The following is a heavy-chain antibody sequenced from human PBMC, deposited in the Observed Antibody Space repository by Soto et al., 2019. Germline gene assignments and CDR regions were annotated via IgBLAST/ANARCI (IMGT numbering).Heavy chain of an antibody. CDR3: ARSIVVVTALDY. CDR2: INAGNGNT. D-gene: IGHD2-21*02. J-gene: IGHJ4*02. Sequence: GASLKVSCKASGYTFTSYAMRWVRQAPGQRLEWMGWINAGNGNTKYSQKFQGRVTITRDTSASTAYMELSSLRSEDTAVYYCARSIVVVTALDYWGQGTLVTVSS. V-gene: IGHV1-3*01. CDR1: GYTFTSYA.